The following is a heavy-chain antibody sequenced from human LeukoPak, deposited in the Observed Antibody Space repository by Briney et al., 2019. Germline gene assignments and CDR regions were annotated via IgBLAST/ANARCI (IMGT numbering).Heavy chain of an antibody. CDR3: ARGFKDYYGSGSYYNVGWFDP. V-gene: IGHV4-4*07. D-gene: IGHD3-10*01. J-gene: IGHJ5*02. CDR1: GGSISGYY. CDR2: MYTSGGA. Sequence: PSETLSLTCSVSGGSISGYYWSWIRQPAGKGLEWIGRMYTSGGAYYNPSLKSRVTISVDTSKNQFSLKLSSVTAADTAVYYCARGFKDYYGSGSYYNVGWFDPWGQGTLVTVSS.